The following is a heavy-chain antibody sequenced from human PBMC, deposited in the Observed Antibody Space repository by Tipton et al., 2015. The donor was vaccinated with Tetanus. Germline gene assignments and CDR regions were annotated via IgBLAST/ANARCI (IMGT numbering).Heavy chain of an antibody. J-gene: IGHJ4*02. D-gene: IGHD3-16*01. CDR1: GFPFTSYG. CDR2: IWFDGSKT. Sequence: SLRLSCKTSGFPFTSYGFHWVRHAAGKGLERIGLIWFDGSKTYYGDSVKGRFTISRDRSNTLFLQMTGLRVEDAAMYYCVRDLSFGTAWPGYCGQGTLVTVSP. CDR3: VRDLSFGTAWPGY. V-gene: IGHV3-33*01.